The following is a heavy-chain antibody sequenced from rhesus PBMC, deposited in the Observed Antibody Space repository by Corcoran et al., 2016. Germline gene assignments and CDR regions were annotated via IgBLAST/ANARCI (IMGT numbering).Heavy chain of an antibody. J-gene: IGHJ3*01. CDR1: GGSISDSYY. CDR3: ARDRLDAFDF. Sequence: QVQLQESGPGLVKPSETLSLTCAVSGGSISDSYYWSWIRPPPGKGLEWIGYIYGSGGSTYYHPSLKSRGTITTDTSKNQVSLKLGSVTAADTAVYYCARDRLDAFDFWGQGLRVTVSS. CDR2: IYGSGGST. V-gene: IGHV4-106*01.